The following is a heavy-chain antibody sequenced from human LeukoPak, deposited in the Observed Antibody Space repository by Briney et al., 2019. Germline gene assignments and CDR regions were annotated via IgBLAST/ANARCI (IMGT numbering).Heavy chain of an antibody. V-gene: IGHV1-69*13. Sequence: SVKVSCKASGGTFSSYAISWVRQAPGQGLEWMGGIIPIFGTANYAQKFQGRVTITADHLTTTIYMELRSLQSDDTAMYYCALEGQENSGTYSAFDYWGQGTLVTVSS. CDR1: GGTFSSYA. D-gene: IGHD1-26*01. CDR2: IIPIFGTA. CDR3: ALEGQENSGTYSAFDY. J-gene: IGHJ4*02.